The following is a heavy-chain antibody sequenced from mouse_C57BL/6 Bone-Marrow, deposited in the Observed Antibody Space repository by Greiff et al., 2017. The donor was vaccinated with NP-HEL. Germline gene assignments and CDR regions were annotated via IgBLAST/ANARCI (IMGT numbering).Heavy chain of an antibody. CDR3: TTYYGSSYVSPYWYFDV. Sequence: VQLKQSGAELVRPGASVKLSCTASGFNIKDYYMHWVKQRPEQGLEWIGRIDPEDGDTEYAPKFQGKATMTVDTSSNPAYLQLSSLTSEDTAVYYCTTYYGSSYVSPYWYFDVWGTGTTVTVSS. J-gene: IGHJ1*03. CDR1: GFNIKDYY. CDR2: IDPEDGDT. D-gene: IGHD1-1*01. V-gene: IGHV14-1*01.